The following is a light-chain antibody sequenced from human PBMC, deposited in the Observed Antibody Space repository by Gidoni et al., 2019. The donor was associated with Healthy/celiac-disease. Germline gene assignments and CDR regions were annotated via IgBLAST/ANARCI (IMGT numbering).Light chain of an antibody. J-gene: IGKJ1*01. CDR2: DAS. V-gene: IGKV3-11*01. CDR1: QSVSSY. CDR3: QQRSNWPPWT. Sequence: EIVFTQSPATLSLSPGERATLSCMASQSVSSYLAWYQQKPGQAPRLLIYDASNRATGIPARFSGSGSGTDFTLTISSLEPEDFAVYYCQQRSNWPPWTFGQGTKVEIK.